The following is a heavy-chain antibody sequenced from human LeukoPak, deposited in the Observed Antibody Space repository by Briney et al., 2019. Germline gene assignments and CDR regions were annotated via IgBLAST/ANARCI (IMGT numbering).Heavy chain of an antibody. J-gene: IGHJ3*02. Sequence: ASETLSLTCTVSGGSTSSFYWSWIRQPPGKGLEWIGYIYYSGSTNYNPSLKSRVTISVDTSKNQFSLKLSSVTAADTAVYYCARHRWAYYGDYSAGRDAFDIWGQGTMVTVSS. CDR2: IYYSGST. CDR3: ARHRWAYYGDYSAGRDAFDI. V-gene: IGHV4-59*08. CDR1: GGSTSSFY. D-gene: IGHD4-17*01.